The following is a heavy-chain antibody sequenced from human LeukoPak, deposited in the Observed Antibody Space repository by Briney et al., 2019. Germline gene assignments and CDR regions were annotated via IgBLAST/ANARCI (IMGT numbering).Heavy chain of an antibody. J-gene: IGHJ4*02. CDR1: GGSISSSNW. D-gene: IGHD5-24*01. V-gene: IGHV4-4*02. CDR3: AREKEPRWLQLLDY. Sequence: KPSETLSLTCAVSGGSISSSNWWSWVRQPPGKGLEWIGEIFHSGSTNYNPSLKSRLTISVDKSKNKFTLKLRSVTAADTAVYYCAREKEPRWLQLLDYWGQGALVTVSS. CDR2: IFHSGST.